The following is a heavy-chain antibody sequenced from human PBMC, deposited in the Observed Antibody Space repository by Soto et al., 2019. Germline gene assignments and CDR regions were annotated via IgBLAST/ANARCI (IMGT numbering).Heavy chain of an antibody. V-gene: IGHV1-69*01. CDR1: GGTFSSYS. J-gene: IGHJ4*02. CDR2: IIPIFGTA. D-gene: IGHD1-26*01. CDR3: ARDGGSHSGGIDY. Sequence: QVQLVQSGAEVKKPGSSVKVSCKASGGTFSSYSINWVCLVPGQWLEWMGEIIPIFGTANYAQKFQGRVTMTAHESTSTAYMELSSLRSEDTAVYYCARDGGSHSGGIDYWGQGTLVTVSS.